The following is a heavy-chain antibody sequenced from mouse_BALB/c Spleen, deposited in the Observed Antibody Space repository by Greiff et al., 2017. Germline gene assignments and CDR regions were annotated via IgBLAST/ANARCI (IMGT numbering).Heavy chain of an antibody. D-gene: IGHD1-1*01. CDR3: ARAPYYYEDLFAY. CDR2: ISYDGSN. Sequence: EVKLQESGPGLVKPSQSLSLTCSVTGYSITSGYYWNWIRQFPGNKLEWMGYISYDGSNNYNPSLKNRISITRDTSKNQFFLKLNSVTTEDTATYYCARAPYYYEDLFAYWGQGTLVTVSA. CDR1: GYSITSGYY. V-gene: IGHV3-6*02. J-gene: IGHJ3*01.